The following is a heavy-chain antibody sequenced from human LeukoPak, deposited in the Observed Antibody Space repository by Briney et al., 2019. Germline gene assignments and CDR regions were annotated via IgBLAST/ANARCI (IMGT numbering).Heavy chain of an antibody. CDR2: IYHSGST. D-gene: IGHD6-19*01. CDR1: GGSIGSGGYS. CDR3: ARLAVAGTADY. V-gene: IGHV4-30-2*01. Sequence: SETLSLTCAVSGGSIGSGGYSWSWIRQPPGKGLEWIGYIYHSGSTYYNPSLKSRVTISVDTSKNQFSLKLSSVTAADTAVYYCARLAVAGTADYWGQGTLVTVSS. J-gene: IGHJ4*02.